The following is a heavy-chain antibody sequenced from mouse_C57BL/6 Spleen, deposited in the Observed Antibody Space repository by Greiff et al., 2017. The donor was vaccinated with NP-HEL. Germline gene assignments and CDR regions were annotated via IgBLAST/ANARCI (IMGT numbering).Heavy chain of an antibody. J-gene: IGHJ4*01. Sequence: VQLQQSGPELVKPGASVKISCKASGYTFTDYYMNWVKQSHGKSLEWIGDINPNNGGTSYNQKFKGKATLTVDKSSSTAYMELRSLTSEDSAVYYCARDYGVVRGAMDYWGQGTSVTVSS. CDR2: INPNNGGT. CDR3: ARDYGVVRGAMDY. D-gene: IGHD1-2*01. CDR1: GYTFTDYY. V-gene: IGHV1-26*01.